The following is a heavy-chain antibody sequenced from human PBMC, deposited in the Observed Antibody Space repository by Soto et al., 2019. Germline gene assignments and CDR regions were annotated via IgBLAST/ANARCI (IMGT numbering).Heavy chain of an antibody. D-gene: IGHD3-22*01. Sequence: PGESLRLSCAASGFTFSSYGMHWVRQAPGKGLEWVAVIWYDGSNKYYADSVKGRFTISRDNSKNTLYLQMNSLRAEDTAVYYCARDPYYDSSGYYDYYYYGMDVWGQGTTVTVSS. CDR1: GFTFSSYG. V-gene: IGHV3-33*01. CDR3: ARDPYYDSSGYYDYYYYGMDV. CDR2: IWYDGSNK. J-gene: IGHJ6*02.